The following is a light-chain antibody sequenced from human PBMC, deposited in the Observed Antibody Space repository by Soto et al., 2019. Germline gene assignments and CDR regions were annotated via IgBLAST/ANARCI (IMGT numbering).Light chain of an antibody. CDR2: AAT. J-gene: IGKJ4*01. CDR3: QQLNTYPLT. V-gene: IGKV1-9*01. Sequence: DIQMTQSPSFLSASVGDRVTITCRASQGISSFLAWYQQKPGKAPTLLIYAATTLQSGVPSRFSGSGSGTEVTLTISSLQPEDVATDYCQQLNTYPLTFGGGTKVEI. CDR1: QGISSF.